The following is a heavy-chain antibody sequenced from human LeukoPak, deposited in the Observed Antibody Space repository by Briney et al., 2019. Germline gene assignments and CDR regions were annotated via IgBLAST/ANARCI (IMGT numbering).Heavy chain of an antibody. J-gene: IGHJ4*02. CDR2: ISGSGGST. CDR1: GFTFSSYA. Sequence: GGSLSLSCAASGFTFSSYAMSWVRQAPAKGLEWVSAISGSGGSTYYADSVKGRFTISRDNSKNTLYLQMNSLRAEDTAVYYCAKRNGYYDSSGYYSRYFDYWGQGTLVTVSS. V-gene: IGHV3-23*01. CDR3: AKRNGYYDSSGYYSRYFDY. D-gene: IGHD3-22*01.